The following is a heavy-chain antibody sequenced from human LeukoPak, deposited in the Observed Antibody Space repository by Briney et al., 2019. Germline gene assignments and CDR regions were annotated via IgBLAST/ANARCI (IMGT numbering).Heavy chain of an antibody. CDR1: GFTFSSYG. V-gene: IGHV3-23*01. CDR3: AKARYYYVSSGYEGYYFDY. D-gene: IGHD3-22*01. Sequence: PGGSLRLSCAASGFTFSSYGLSWVRQAPGKGLELVSAISGTGGNTYYADSGKGRFTISRENSKNTLYLQMNSLRAEDTAVYFCAKARYYYVSSGYEGYYFDYWGQGTLVTVSS. J-gene: IGHJ4*02. CDR2: ISGTGGNT.